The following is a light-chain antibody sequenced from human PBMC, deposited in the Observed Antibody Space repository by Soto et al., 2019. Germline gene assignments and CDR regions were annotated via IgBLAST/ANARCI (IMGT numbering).Light chain of an antibody. Sequence: EIVLTQSPGTLSLSPGERATLSCRASQSVSSSYLAWYQQKPGQAPRLLIYGASSRATGIPARFSGSGSGTDFPRTISRLEPEDFAVYYCQQYGSSLLTFGGGTKVEIK. CDR2: GAS. CDR1: QSVSSSY. V-gene: IGKV3-20*01. CDR3: QQYGSSLLT. J-gene: IGKJ4*01.